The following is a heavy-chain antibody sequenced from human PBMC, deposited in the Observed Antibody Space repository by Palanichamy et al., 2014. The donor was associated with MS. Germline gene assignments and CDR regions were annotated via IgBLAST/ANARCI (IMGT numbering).Heavy chain of an antibody. CDR1: GLTFSRFS. Sequence: QVQLVESGGGVVQPGRSLRLSCAASGLTFSRFSMDWVRQAPGKGLEWVALISYDGSNKYYADSVKGRFTISRDNSKDTLYLQMTGLRPDDTAVYYCVKASGLYYTWFDPWGQGTLVTVSS. J-gene: IGHJ5*02. CDR2: ISYDGSNK. D-gene: IGHD2-8*02. CDR3: VKASGLYYTWFDP. V-gene: IGHV3-30-3*01.